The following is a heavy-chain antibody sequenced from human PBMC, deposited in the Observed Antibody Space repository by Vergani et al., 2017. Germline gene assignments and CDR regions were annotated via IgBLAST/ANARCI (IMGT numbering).Heavy chain of an antibody. CDR2: IIPILGIA. CDR1: GGTFSSYA. J-gene: IGHJ4*02. Sequence: QVQLVQSGAEVKKPGSSVKVSCKASGGTFSSYAISWVRQAPGQGLEWMGRIIPILGIANYAQKFQGRVTITADKSTSTAYMELSSLRSEDTAVYYCAGDARAGGDYGPHLFDYWGQGTLVTVSS. D-gene: IGHD4-17*01. V-gene: IGHV1-69*04. CDR3: AGDARAGGDYGPHLFDY.